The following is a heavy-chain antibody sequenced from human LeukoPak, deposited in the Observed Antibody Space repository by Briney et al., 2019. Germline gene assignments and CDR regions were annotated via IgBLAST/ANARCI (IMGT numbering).Heavy chain of an antibody. CDR3: AREDWAGFGELVPLFDY. CDR2: IWYDGSNK. D-gene: IGHD3-10*01. CDR1: GFTFSSYG. V-gene: IGHV3-33*01. J-gene: IGHJ4*02. Sequence: PGRSLRLSCAASGFTFSSYGMHWVRQAPGKGLEWVAVIWYDGSNKYYADSVKGRFTISRDNSKNTLYLQMNSLRAEDTAVYYCAREDWAGFGELVPLFDYWGQGTLVTVSS.